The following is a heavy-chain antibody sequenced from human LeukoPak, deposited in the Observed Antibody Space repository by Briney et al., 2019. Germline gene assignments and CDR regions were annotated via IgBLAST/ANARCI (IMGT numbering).Heavy chain of an antibody. CDR3: ARDSQDYGDYADYYYGMDV. J-gene: IGHJ6*02. CDR2: IYHSGST. V-gene: IGHV4-4*02. D-gene: IGHD4-17*01. CDR1: GGSISSSNW. Sequence: TASETLSLTCAVSGGSISSSNWWSWVRQPPGKGLEWIGEIYHSGSTNYNPSLKSRVTISVDKSKNQFSLKLSPVTAADTAVYYCARDSQDYGDYADYYYGMDVWGQGTTVTVSS.